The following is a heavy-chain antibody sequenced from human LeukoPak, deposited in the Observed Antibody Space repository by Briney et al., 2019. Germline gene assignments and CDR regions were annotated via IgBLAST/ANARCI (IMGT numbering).Heavy chain of an antibody. D-gene: IGHD6-19*01. J-gene: IGHJ5*02. Sequence: SETLSLTCTVSGCSISSGYYWGWIRQPPGKGLEWIGSIYHSGSTYYNPSLKSRVTISVDTSKNQFSLKLSSVTAADTAVYYCARGYLGIAVAGTSNWFDPWGQGTLVTVSS. CDR2: IYHSGST. CDR3: ARGYLGIAVAGTSNWFDP. CDR1: GCSISSGYY. V-gene: IGHV4-38-2*02.